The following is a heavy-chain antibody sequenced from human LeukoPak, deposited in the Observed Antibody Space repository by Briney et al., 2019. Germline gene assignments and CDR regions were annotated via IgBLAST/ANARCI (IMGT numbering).Heavy chain of an antibody. CDR2: INPNNGGT. CDR3: ARESLVGATTPFDY. V-gene: IGHV1-2*02. D-gene: IGHD1-26*01. J-gene: IGHJ4*02. Sequence: GASVKVSCKASGYTFTGNYMHWVRQAPGQGLEWMGWINPNNGGTNYAQKFQGRVTMTRDTSISTAYMELSRLRSDDTAVYYCARESLVGATTPFDYWGQGTLVTVSS. CDR1: GYTFTGNY.